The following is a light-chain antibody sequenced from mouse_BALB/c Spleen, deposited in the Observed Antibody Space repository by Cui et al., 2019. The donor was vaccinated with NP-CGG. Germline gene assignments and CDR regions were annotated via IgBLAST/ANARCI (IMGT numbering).Light chain of an antibody. V-gene: IGLV1*01. Sequence: QAVVTQESALTTSPGETVTLTCRSSTGAVTTSNYANWVQEKPDHLFTGLIGVINNRAPGVPARFSGSLIGDKAALTITWAQTEDEAIYFCALWYSNHWVFGGGTKLTVL. CDR2: VIN. J-gene: IGLJ1*01. CDR1: TGAVTTSNY. CDR3: ALWYSNHWV.